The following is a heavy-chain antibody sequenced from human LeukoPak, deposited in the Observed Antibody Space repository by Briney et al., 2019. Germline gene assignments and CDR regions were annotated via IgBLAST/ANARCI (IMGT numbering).Heavy chain of an antibody. CDR1: GFTFSSYS. CDR3: APEPYYDYVWGSYRYTADFDY. Sequence: GGSLRLSCAASGFTFSSYSMNWVRQAPGKGLEWVSYISSSSSTIYYADSVKGRFTISRDNAKNSLYLQMNSLRAEDTAVYYCAPEPYYDYVWGSYRYTADFDYWGQGTLVTVSS. V-gene: IGHV3-48*01. D-gene: IGHD3-16*02. CDR2: ISSSSSTI. J-gene: IGHJ4*02.